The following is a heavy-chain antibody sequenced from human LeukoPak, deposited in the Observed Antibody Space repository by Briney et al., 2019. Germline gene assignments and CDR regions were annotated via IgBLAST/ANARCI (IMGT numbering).Heavy chain of an antibody. CDR1: GFTFSNYA. Sequence: PGGSLRLSCAASGFTFSNYAMSWVRQAPGKGLEWVSAISGSGGSTYCADSVKGRFTISRDNSKNTLYLQMNSLRAEDTAVYYCARDIYDSSGYAFDYWGQGTLVTVSS. CDR3: ARDIYDSSGYAFDY. V-gene: IGHV3-23*01. J-gene: IGHJ4*02. CDR2: ISGSGGST. D-gene: IGHD3-22*01.